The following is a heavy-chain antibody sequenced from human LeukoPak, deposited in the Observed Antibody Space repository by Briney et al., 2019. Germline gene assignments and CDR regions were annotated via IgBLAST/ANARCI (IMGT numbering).Heavy chain of an antibody. Sequence: GGSLRLSCAASGSTVSSNYMSWVRQAPGKGLEWVSVIYSGGSTYYADSVKGRFTISRDNSKNTLYLQMNSLRAEDTAVYYCATTYCGGDCYSVRDAFDIWGQGTMVTVSS. D-gene: IGHD2-21*02. CDR1: GSTVSSNY. J-gene: IGHJ3*02. V-gene: IGHV3-66*01. CDR2: IYSGGST. CDR3: ATTYCGGDCYSVRDAFDI.